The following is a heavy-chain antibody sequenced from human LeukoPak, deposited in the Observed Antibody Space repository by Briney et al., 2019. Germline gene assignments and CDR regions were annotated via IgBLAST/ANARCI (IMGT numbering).Heavy chain of an antibody. CDR3: AKRIQSAMAMGY. V-gene: IGHV3-23*01. D-gene: IGHD5-18*01. Sequence: GGTLRLSCAASGFTFSNYALSWVRQAPGKGLEWVSDISGSGGSTYYADSSKGRFTTSRDNSKNTMYLQMNSLRAEDTAVYYCAKRIQSAMAMGYWGQGTLVTVSS. CDR1: GFTFSNYA. J-gene: IGHJ4*02. CDR2: ISGSGGST.